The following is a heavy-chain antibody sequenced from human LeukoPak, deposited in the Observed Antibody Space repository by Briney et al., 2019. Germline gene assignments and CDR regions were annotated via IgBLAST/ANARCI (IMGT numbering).Heavy chain of an antibody. Sequence: SETLSLTCTVSGGSMYSYYWRWIRQPPGKGLEWIGNIYHSGNSNFIPSYNPSLKSRVTISVDTSKNQFSLKLSSVTAADTAVYYCARGRSVLRFLEWLPRTNWFDPWGQGTLVTVSS. V-gene: IGHV4-59*12. CDR2: IYHSGNS. D-gene: IGHD3-3*01. CDR3: ARGRSVLRFLEWLPRTNWFDP. CDR1: GGSMYSYY. J-gene: IGHJ5*02.